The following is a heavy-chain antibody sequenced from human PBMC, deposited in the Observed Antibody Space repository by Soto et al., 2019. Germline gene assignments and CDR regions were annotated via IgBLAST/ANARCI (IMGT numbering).Heavy chain of an antibody. CDR1: GGTFYTYT. CDR3: ARIPRYSFPTSDDLDS. D-gene: IGHD5-18*01. Sequence: SVKVSCKASGGTFYTYTFSWVRQAPGQGLEWMGSITPIYPTTNYAEKFQGRLTVTADGSTNTAYMELNSLTSEDTAVYYCARIPRYSFPTSDDLDSWGQGTLVTVSS. CDR2: ITPIYPTT. V-gene: IGHV1-69*13. J-gene: IGHJ4*02.